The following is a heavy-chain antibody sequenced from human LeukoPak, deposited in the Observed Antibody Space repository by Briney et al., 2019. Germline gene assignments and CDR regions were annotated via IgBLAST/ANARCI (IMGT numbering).Heavy chain of an antibody. CDR3: AREYEIGYCSGGSCYSGY. D-gene: IGHD2-15*01. V-gene: IGHV3-20*04. J-gene: IGHJ4*02. Sequence: GGSLRLSXAASGFTFDDYGMSWVRQAPGKGLEWVSGINWNGGSTCYADSVKGRFTISRDNAKNSLYLQMNSLRAEDTALYYCAREYEIGYCSGGSCYSGYWGQGTLVTVSS. CDR1: GFTFDDYG. CDR2: INWNGGST.